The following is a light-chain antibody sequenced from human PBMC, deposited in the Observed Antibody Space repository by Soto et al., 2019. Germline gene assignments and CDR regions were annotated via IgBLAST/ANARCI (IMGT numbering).Light chain of an antibody. V-gene: IGLV2-8*01. Sequence: QSALTQPPSASGSPGQSVTISCTGTSSDVGGYNYVSWYQQHPGKAPKLMIYEVSKRPSGVPDRFSGSNSGNTAALTVAWLQAEDEEDDYCSTSAGSSNKVFGGGTKLTVL. CDR1: SSDVGGYNY. CDR2: EVS. J-gene: IGLJ2*01. CDR3: STSAGSSNKV.